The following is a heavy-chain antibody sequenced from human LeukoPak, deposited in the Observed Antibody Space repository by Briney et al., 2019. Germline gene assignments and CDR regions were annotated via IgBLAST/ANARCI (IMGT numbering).Heavy chain of an antibody. CDR1: GFTFSTYS. Sequence: GSLRLSCAASGFTFSTYSMDWVRQAPGKGLEWVSSISSSSSYIYYADSVKGRFTISRDNAKNSLFLQMNSLRAEDTAVYYCARDQPNYDILTGYHPFDYWGQGTLVTVSS. J-gene: IGHJ4*02. CDR2: ISSSSSYI. V-gene: IGHV3-21*01. D-gene: IGHD3-9*01. CDR3: ARDQPNYDILTGYHPFDY.